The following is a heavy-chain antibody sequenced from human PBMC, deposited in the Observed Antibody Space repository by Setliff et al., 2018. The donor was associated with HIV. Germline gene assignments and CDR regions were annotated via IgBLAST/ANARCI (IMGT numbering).Heavy chain of an antibody. J-gene: IGHJ3*02. CDR2: MHTSGNT. CDR1: GASISSQY. Sequence: PSETLSLTCIVSGASISSQYWSWIRQPAGKGLEWIGRMHTSGNTNYNPSLKSRVTMSVDTSKNQFSLRLSSVTAADTAVYYCARGHSGTAFDIWGQGTMVTVSS. CDR3: ARGHSGTAFDI. D-gene: IGHD6-19*01. V-gene: IGHV4-4*07.